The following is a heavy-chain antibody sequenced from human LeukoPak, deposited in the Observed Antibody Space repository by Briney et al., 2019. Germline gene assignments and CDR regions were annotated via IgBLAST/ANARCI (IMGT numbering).Heavy chain of an antibody. Sequence: PGGSLRLSCAASGFTFSSYSMNWVRQAPGKGLEWVSYISSSSSTIYYADSVKGRFTISRDNAKNSLYLQMNSLRAEDTAVYYCARDEPSPDSTDLDFWGQGTLVTVSS. CDR3: ARDEPSPDSTDLDF. D-gene: IGHD2/OR15-2a*01. V-gene: IGHV3-48*04. J-gene: IGHJ4*02. CDR1: GFTFSSYS. CDR2: ISSSSSTI.